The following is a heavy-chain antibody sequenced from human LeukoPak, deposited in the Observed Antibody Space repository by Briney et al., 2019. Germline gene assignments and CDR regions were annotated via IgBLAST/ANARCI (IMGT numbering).Heavy chain of an antibody. CDR3: ATTRAHQFDY. CDR1: GGSISSSDYY. D-gene: IGHD4-11*01. J-gene: IGHJ4*02. Sequence: PSETLSLTCTVSGGSISSSDYYWTRIRQHPGKGLEWLGFIYHSGSTYYNPSLKSRVTISVDTSKNQFSLKLNSVTAADTAVYYCATTRAHQFDYWGQGTLVTVSS. V-gene: IGHV4-31*03. CDR2: IYHSGST.